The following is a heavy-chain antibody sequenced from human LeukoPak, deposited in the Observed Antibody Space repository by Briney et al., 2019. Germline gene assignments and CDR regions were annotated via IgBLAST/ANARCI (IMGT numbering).Heavy chain of an antibody. D-gene: IGHD1-26*01. CDR1: GGPFTGYY. J-gene: IGHJ4*02. Sequence: SETLSLTCAVFGGPFTGYYWTWIRQPPGKGLEWIGEINHSGTTNYNPSLKSRATISVDTSKNQFSLKLSSVTAADTAVYYCARTVGGSNERSFDSWGQGTLVTVSS. CDR3: ARTVGGSNERSFDS. CDR2: INHSGTT. V-gene: IGHV4-34*01.